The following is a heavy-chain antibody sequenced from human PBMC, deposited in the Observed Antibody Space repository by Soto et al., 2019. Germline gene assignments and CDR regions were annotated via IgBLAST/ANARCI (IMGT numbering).Heavy chain of an antibody. Sequence: SETLSLTCAVYGGSFSGYYWSWIRQPPGKGLEWIGEINHSGSTNYNPSLKSRVTISVDTSKNQFSLKLSSVTAADTAVYYCASQKRVLWFGEEDYYYYGMDVWGQGTTVTVSS. V-gene: IGHV4-34*01. CDR1: GGSFSGYY. J-gene: IGHJ6*02. D-gene: IGHD3-10*01. CDR2: INHSGST. CDR3: ASQKRVLWFGEEDYYYYGMDV.